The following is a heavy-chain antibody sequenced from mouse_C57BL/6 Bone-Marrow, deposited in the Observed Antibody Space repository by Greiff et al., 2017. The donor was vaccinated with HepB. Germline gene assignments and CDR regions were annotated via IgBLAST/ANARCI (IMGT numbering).Heavy chain of an antibody. V-gene: IGHV1-75*01. Sequence: VQLQQSGPELVKPGASVKISCKASGYTFTDYYLNWVKQRPGQGLEWIGWIFPGSGSTYYNEKFKGKATLTVDKSSSTAYMLLSSLTSEDSAVYFCARNYGSSYRYFDVWGTGTTVTVSS. J-gene: IGHJ1*03. D-gene: IGHD1-1*01. CDR2: IFPGSGST. CDR3: ARNYGSSYRYFDV. CDR1: GYTFTDYY.